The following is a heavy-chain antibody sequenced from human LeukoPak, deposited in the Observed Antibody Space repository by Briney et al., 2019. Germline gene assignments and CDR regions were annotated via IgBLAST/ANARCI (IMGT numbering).Heavy chain of an antibody. J-gene: IGHJ6*02. D-gene: IGHD2-2*01. CDR3: ARDPRYCSSTSCYYHYGMDV. CDR2: ISSSGSTI. Sequence: PGGSLRLSCAASGFTFSDYYMSWIRQAPGKGLEWVSYISSSGSTIYYADSVKGRFTISRDNAKNSLYLQMNGLRAEDTAVYYCARDPRYCSSTSCYYHYGMDVWGQGTTVTVSS. CDR1: GFTFSDYY. V-gene: IGHV3-11*01.